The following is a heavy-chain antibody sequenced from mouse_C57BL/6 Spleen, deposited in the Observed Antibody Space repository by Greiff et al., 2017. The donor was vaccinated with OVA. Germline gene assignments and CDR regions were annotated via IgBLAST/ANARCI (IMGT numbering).Heavy chain of an antibody. V-gene: IGHV10-1*01. D-gene: IGHD2-5*01. Sequence: EVQVVESGGGLVQPKGSLKLSCAASGFSFNTYAMNWVRQAPGKGLEWVARIRSKSNNYATYYADSVKDRFTISRDDSESMLYLQMNNLKTEDTAMYYCVREGYSNYVGYYAMDYWGQGTSVTVSS. CDR3: VREGYSNYVGYYAMDY. CDR2: IRSKSNNYAT. CDR1: GFSFNTYA. J-gene: IGHJ4*01.